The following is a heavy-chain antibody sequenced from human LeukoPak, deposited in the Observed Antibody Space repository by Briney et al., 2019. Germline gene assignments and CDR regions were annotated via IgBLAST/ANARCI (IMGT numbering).Heavy chain of an antibody. Sequence: ASVTVSFTASGYTFTSYGISWVRQAPGQGLEWMGWISAYNGNTNYAQKLQGRVAMTTDTSTSTAYMELRSLRSDDTAVYYCARDLITIFGVVIISYYYGMDVWGQGTTVTVSS. J-gene: IGHJ6*02. D-gene: IGHD3-3*01. CDR2: ISAYNGNT. CDR3: ARDLITIFGVVIISYYYGMDV. CDR1: GYTFTSYG. V-gene: IGHV1-18*01.